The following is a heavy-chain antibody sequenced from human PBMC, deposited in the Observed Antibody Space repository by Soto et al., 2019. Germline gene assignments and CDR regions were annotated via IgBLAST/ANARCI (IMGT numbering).Heavy chain of an antibody. V-gene: IGHV4-30-2*01. CDR3: SAGGGLPRYY. CDR2: IYHSGST. CDR1: GGSISSGGYS. Sequence: QLQLQESGSGLVKPSQTLSLTCAVSGGSISSGGYSWSWIRQPPGKGLEWIGYIYHSGSTYYNPSLKSRGPQSVKRSKNQFSLEVRFVAAADTAVYFWSAGGGLPRYYWGQGTLVTVSS. D-gene: IGHD5-12*01. J-gene: IGHJ4*02.